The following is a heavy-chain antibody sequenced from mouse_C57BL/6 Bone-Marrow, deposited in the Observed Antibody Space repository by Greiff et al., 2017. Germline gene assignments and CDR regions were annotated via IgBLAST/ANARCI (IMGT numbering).Heavy chain of an antibody. CDR3: ARFPYYGSRGYFDV. D-gene: IGHD1-1*01. CDR2: IYPYNGVS. V-gene: IGHV1-31*01. J-gene: IGHJ1*03. CDR1: GYSFTGYY. Sequence: EVKLQQSGPELVKPGASVKISCKASGYSFTGYYMHWVKQSHGNILDWIGYIYPYNGVSSYNQKFKGKATLTVDKSSSTAYMELRSLTSEDSAVYYCARFPYYGSRGYFDVWGTGTTVTVSS.